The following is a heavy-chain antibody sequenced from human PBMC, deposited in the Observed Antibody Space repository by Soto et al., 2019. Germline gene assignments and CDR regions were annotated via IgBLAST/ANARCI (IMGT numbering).Heavy chain of an antibody. CDR3: ARGLAAGDY. J-gene: IGHJ4*01. D-gene: IGHD6-13*01. CDR2: ISANNGNT. V-gene: IGHV1-18*01. CDR1: GYTFTSYG. Sequence: ASVKVSCKASGYTFTSYGISWVRQAPGQGLEWMGRISANNGNTNYAQKFQGRVTLARDTFTSTVYMELSSLRSEDTAIYYCARGLAAGDYWGHGTLVTVSS.